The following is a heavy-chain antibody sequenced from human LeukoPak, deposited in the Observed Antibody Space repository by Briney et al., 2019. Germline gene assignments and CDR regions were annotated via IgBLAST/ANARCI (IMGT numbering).Heavy chain of an antibody. CDR3: ARQGYDSGFDY. J-gene: IGHJ4*01. V-gene: IGHV3-66*04. D-gene: IGHD5-12*01. CDR2: LFSGGDT. CDR1: GFSFSRYY. Sequence: GGSLRLSCAASGFSFSRYYMSWVRQAPGKGLEWVSVLFSGGDTYYADSVKDRFSISRDSSRETLFLQMNSLRADDTAVYYCARQGYDSGFDYWGHGTMVTVSS.